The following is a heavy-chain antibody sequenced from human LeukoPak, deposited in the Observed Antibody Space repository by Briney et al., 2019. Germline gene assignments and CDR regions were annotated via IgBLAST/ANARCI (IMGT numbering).Heavy chain of an antibody. CDR3: ARVGIGDWFDP. J-gene: IGHJ5*02. Sequence: SETLSLTCAVYGGSFSGYYWSWIRQPPGKGLEWIGYIYYSGSTYYNPSLKSRVTISVDTSKNQFSLKLSSVTAADTAVYYCARVGIGDWFDPWGQGTLVTVSS. CDR1: GGSFSGYY. CDR2: IYYSGST. V-gene: IGHV4-30-4*01. D-gene: IGHD1-14*01.